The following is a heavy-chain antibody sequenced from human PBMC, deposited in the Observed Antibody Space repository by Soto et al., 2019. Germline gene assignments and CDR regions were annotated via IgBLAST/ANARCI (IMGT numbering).Heavy chain of an antibody. CDR2: MNPNSGNT. D-gene: IGHD3-3*01. CDR3: ARGSPTYYDFWSGYHPPSYYYYYMDV. Sequence: AASVKVSCKASGYTFTSYDINWVRQATGQGLEWMGWMNPNSGNTGYAQKFQGRVTMTRNTSISTAYMELSSLRSEDTAVYYCARGSPTYYDFWSGYHPPSYYYYYMDVWGKGTTVTVSS. V-gene: IGHV1-8*01. CDR1: GYTFTSYD. J-gene: IGHJ6*03.